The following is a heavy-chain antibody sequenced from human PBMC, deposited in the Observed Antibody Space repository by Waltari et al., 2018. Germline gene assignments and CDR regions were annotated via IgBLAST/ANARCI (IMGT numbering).Heavy chain of an antibody. CDR2: ICWDNDR. V-gene: IGHV2-5*02. CDR1: GFSLITGTGG. CDR3: AHIMITYGAVIARDAFDI. Sequence: QITLKESGPTMVEPTQTLTLTCTFSGFSLITGTGGVAWIRQPPGKALEWLAIICWDNDRAYSPTLSSRLSIFKDVSKNQVVLSMVNVDPVDTGTYYCAHIMITYGAVIARDAFDIWGQGTTVTVSS. D-gene: IGHD3-16*02. J-gene: IGHJ3*02.